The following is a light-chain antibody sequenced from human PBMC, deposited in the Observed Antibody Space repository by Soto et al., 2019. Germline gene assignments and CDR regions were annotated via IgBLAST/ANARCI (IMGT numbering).Light chain of an antibody. Sequence: QSVLTQPPSASGAPGQRVTISCSGARSNIGSNYVYWYQQFPGTAPKLLISRNNERPSGVPDRFSGSKSGTSASLAISGLRSEDEADYYCEAWDDSLTTGVFGTGTKVTVL. V-gene: IGLV1-47*01. CDR2: RNN. J-gene: IGLJ1*01. CDR1: RSNIGSNY. CDR3: EAWDDSLTTGV.